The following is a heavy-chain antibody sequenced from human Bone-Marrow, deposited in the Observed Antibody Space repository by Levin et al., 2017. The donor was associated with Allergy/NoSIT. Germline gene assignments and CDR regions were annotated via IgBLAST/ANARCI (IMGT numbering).Heavy chain of an antibody. V-gene: IGHV4-31*03. CDR2: ISYRGST. CDR1: GGSISSACYH. CDR3: ARLDGYSCDY. Sequence: SETLSLTCTVSGGSISSACYHWTWIRQYPGKGLEWIGYISYRGSTYFNPSLKSRLTMSIDTSEQHFSLNLTAVSAADTAIYYCARLDGYSCDYWGQGALVTVSS. D-gene: IGHD1-1*01. J-gene: IGHJ4*02.